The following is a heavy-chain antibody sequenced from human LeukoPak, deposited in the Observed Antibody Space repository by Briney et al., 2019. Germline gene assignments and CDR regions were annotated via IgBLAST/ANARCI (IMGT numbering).Heavy chain of an antibody. CDR3: ARGPGEKYYYDSIYFDY. J-gene: IGHJ4*02. Sequence: ASVKVSCKASGYTFSGYYMHWVRQAPGQGLERMGWINPNSGGTNYAQKFQGRVTMTRDTSISTAYMGLSRLRSDDTAVYYCARGPGEKYYYDSIYFDYWGQGTLVTVSS. CDR1: GYTFSGYY. CDR2: INPNSGGT. D-gene: IGHD3-22*01. V-gene: IGHV1-2*02.